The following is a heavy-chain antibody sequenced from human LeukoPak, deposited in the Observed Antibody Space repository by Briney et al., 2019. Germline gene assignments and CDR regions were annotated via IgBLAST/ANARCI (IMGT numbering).Heavy chain of an antibody. D-gene: IGHD3-10*01. CDR3: ARVSGLLDGSGSYYIDY. J-gene: IGHJ4*02. V-gene: IGHV5-51*01. CDR1: GSSFTSYW. Sequence: GESLQISCKGSGSSFTSYWIGWVRQMPGKGLEWMGIIYPGDSDTRYSPSFQGQVTISADKSISTAYLQWSSLKASDTAMYYCARVSGLLDGSGSYYIDYWGQGTLVTVSS. CDR2: IYPGDSDT.